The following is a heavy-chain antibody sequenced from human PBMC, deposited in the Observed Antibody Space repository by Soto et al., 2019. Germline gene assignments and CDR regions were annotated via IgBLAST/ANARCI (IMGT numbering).Heavy chain of an antibody. CDR3: TRRASSSFYHFDF. J-gene: IGHJ4*02. CDR2: IDPSDSYV. CDR1: GYSFTAYL. V-gene: IGHV5-10-1*01. D-gene: IGHD2-2*01. Sequence: ESLKISCQASGYSFTAYLITWVRQMPGKGLEWMATIDPSDSYVDYSPSFRGHVTFSVDRSITTVYLQWNSLKASDSAMYFCTRRASSSFYHFDFWGQGALVTVSS.